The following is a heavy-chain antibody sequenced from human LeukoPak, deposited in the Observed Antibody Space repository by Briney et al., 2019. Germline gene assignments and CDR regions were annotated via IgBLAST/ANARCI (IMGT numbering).Heavy chain of an antibody. CDR3: ARMGATTDYMDV. D-gene: IGHD1-26*01. V-gene: IGHV4-61*01. CDR1: GGSISSSSYY. J-gene: IGHJ6*03. Sequence: PSETLSLTCTVSGGSISSSSYYWSWIRQPPGKGLEWIGYIYYSGSTNYNPSLKSRVTISVDTSKNQFSLKLSSVTAADTAVYYCARMGATTDYMDVWGKGTTVTISS. CDR2: IYYSGST.